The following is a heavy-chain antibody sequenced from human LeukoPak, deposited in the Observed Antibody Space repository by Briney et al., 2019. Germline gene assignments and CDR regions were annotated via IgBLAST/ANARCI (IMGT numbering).Heavy chain of an antibody. D-gene: IGHD3-3*01. Sequence: GGSLRLSCAASRFTFSTYWMHWVRQAPGKGLVWVSRINSDGSSTGYADSVKGRFTISRDNAKNSLYLQMNSLRAEDTAVYYCARGERVLRFLEWSPGGQGTLVTVSS. CDR3: ARGERVLRFLEWSP. J-gene: IGHJ5*02. CDR1: RFTFSTYW. CDR2: INSDGSST. V-gene: IGHV3-74*01.